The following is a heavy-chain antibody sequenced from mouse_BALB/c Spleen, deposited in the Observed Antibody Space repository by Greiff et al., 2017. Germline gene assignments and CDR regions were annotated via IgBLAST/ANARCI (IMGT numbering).Heavy chain of an antibody. CDR2: IDPANGNT. CDR1: GFNIKDTY. V-gene: IGHV14-3*02. CDR3: ARRVYGLDY. D-gene: IGHD1-1*02. J-gene: IGHJ2*01. Sequence: EVQVVESGAELVKPGASVKLSCTASGFNIKDTYMHWVKQRPEQGLEWIGRIDPANGNTKYDPKFQGKATITADTSSNTAYLQLSSLTSEDTAVYYCARRVYGLDYWGQGTTLTVSS.